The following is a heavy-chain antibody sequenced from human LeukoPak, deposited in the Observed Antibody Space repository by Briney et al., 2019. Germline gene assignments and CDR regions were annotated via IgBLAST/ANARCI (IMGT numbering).Heavy chain of an antibody. CDR2: INPNSGGT. D-gene: IGHD3-3*01. CDR1: GYTFTGYY. CDR3: VRDDPRTLNTIYGVVPIDDTFDI. Sequence: ASVKVSCKASGYTFTGYYMHWVRQAPGQGLEWMGWINPNSGGTNYAQKFQGRVTMTRDTSISTAYMELSRLRSDDTAVYYCVRDDPRTLNTIYGVVPIDDTFDIWGQGTKVTVSS. J-gene: IGHJ3*02. V-gene: IGHV1-2*02.